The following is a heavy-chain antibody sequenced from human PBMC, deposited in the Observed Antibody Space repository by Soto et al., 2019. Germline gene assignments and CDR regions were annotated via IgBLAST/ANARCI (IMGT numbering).Heavy chain of an antibody. V-gene: IGHV3-30*18. Sequence: QMQLVESGGGVVQPGTSLTLSCVASGFTFSAFGMHWVRQAPGKGLEWVAISSYGGSNKYYGDSVQGRFTISRDNSRDTLYLQMNKLRDEDTAVYFCAKGPLRFSFGMDVWGQGTTVTVSS. CDR1: GFTFSAFG. CDR3: AKGPLRFSFGMDV. J-gene: IGHJ6*02. CDR2: SSYGGSNK. D-gene: IGHD3-10*01.